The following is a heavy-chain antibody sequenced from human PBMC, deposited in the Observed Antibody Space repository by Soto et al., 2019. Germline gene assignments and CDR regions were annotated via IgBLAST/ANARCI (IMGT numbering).Heavy chain of an antibody. Sequence: PGGSLRLSCAASGFTFSDYYMSWIRQAPGKGLEWVSYISSSGSTIYYADSVKGRFTISRDNAKNSLYLQMNSLRAEDTAVYYCARDPRYSSGWYLTYGMDVWGQGTTVTSP. V-gene: IGHV3-11*01. D-gene: IGHD6-19*01. CDR2: ISSSGSTI. CDR3: ARDPRYSSGWYLTYGMDV. J-gene: IGHJ6*02. CDR1: GFTFSDYY.